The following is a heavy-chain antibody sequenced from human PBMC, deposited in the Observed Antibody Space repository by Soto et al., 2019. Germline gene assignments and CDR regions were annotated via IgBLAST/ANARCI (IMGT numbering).Heavy chain of an antibody. Sequence: SQTLSLTCAVYGGSFSGYYWSWIRQPPGKGLEWIGEINHSGSTNYNPSLKSRVTISVDTSKNQFSLKLSSVTAADTAVYYCARVRCSGGSCSNDYWGQGTLVTVSS. CDR3: ARVRCSGGSCSNDY. D-gene: IGHD2-15*01. J-gene: IGHJ4*02. V-gene: IGHV4-34*01. CDR1: GGSFSGYY. CDR2: INHSGST.